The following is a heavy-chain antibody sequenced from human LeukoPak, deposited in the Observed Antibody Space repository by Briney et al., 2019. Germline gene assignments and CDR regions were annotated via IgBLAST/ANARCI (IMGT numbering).Heavy chain of an antibody. CDR3: ARGLWFGELFYWFDP. J-gene: IGHJ5*02. Sequence: SETLSLTCTVSGGSVSSGSYCWSWIRQPPGKGLEWIGYIYYSGSTNYNPSLKSRVTISVDTSKNQFSLKLSSVTAADTAVYYCARGLWFGELFYWFDPWGQGTLVTVSS. CDR2: IYYSGST. D-gene: IGHD3-10*01. CDR1: GGSVSSGSYC. V-gene: IGHV4-61*01.